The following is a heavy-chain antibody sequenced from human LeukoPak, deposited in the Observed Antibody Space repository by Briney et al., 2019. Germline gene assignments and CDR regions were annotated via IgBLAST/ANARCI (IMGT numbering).Heavy chain of an antibody. D-gene: IGHD1-26*01. CDR2: IIPIFGTA. J-gene: IGHJ6*02. CDR3: ARISLGAIWGYYYGMDV. V-gene: IGHV1-69*01. Sequence: SVKVSCKASGGTFSSYSISWVRQAPGQGLEWMGGIIPIFGTADYAQKFQGRVTITADESTSTAYMELSSLRSEDTAVFYCARISLGAIWGYYYGMDVWGQGTTVTVSS. CDR1: GGTFSSYS.